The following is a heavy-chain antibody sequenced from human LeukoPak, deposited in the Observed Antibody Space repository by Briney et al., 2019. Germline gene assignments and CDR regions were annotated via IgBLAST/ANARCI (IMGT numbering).Heavy chain of an antibody. Sequence: GASVKVSCKASGYTFTSYGISWVRQAPGQGLEWMGWISAYNGNTNYAQKLQGRVTMTTDTSTSTAYMELRSLRSDDTAVYYCARDRQAGVYYDFWSGPYPWGQGTLVTVSS. V-gene: IGHV1-18*01. J-gene: IGHJ5*02. CDR1: GYTFTSYG. D-gene: IGHD3-3*01. CDR3: ARDRQAGVYYDFWSGPYP. CDR2: ISAYNGNT.